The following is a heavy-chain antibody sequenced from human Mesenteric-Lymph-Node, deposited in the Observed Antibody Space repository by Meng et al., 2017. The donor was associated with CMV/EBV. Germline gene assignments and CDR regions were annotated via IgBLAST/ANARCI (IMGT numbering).Heavy chain of an antibody. CDR1: GFTFSDYY. Sequence: GESLKISCAASGFTFSDYYMSWIRQAPGKGLEWVSYISSSGSTIYYADSVKGRFTISRDNAKNSLYLQMNSLRAEDTAVYYCAPTNSLLAAYWGQGTLVTVSS. CDR3: APTNSLLAAY. CDR2: ISSSGSTI. D-gene: IGHD2/OR15-2a*01. V-gene: IGHV3-11*04. J-gene: IGHJ4*02.